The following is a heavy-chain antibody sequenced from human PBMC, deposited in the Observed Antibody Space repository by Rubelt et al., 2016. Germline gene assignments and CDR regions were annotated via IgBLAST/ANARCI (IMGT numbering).Heavy chain of an antibody. J-gene: IGHJ3*02. Sequence: EVQLVESGGGLVQPGGSLRLSCAASGFTFSSYWMSWVRQAPGKGLEWVANIKQDGSEKYYVDSGKGRFTISRDNAKNSLYLQMNSLGAEDTAVYYCARDLGSDSSSFGAFDIWGQGTMVTVSS. D-gene: IGHD6-13*01. CDR1: GFTFSSYW. CDR2: IKQDGSEK. V-gene: IGHV3-7*03. CDR3: ARDLGSDSSSFGAFDI.